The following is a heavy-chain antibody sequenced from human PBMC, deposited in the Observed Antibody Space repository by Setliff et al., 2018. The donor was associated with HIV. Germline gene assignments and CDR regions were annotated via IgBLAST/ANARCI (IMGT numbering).Heavy chain of an antibody. CDR1: GDSISSDFY. CDR3: ARGQGCGGGCHYAFEM. V-gene: IGHV4-38-2*02. J-gene: IGHJ3*02. CDR2: IYHSGNT. Sequence: SETLSLTCTVSGDSISSDFYWGWIRQPPGKGLEWIGGIYHSGNTYYMPSLQSRVTISVDMSKNQFSLNLNSVTAADTAVYYCARGQGCGGGCHYAFEMWGQGTMVTVPS. D-gene: IGHD2-21*02.